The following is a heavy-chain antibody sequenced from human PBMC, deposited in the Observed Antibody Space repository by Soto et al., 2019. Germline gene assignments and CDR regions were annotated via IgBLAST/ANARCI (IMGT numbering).Heavy chain of an antibody. D-gene: IGHD5-12*01. J-gene: IGHJ3*02. V-gene: IGHV5-51*01. CDR3: ARRGYSGYDFRVYAFDI. CDR2: IYPGDPDT. CDR1: GYSFTSYW. Sequence: GETLKISCKGSGYSFTSYWIGWVRQMPGKVLEWMGIIYPGDPDTRYSPSFQGQVTISADKSISTAYLQWSSLKASDTAMYYCARRGYSGYDFRVYAFDIWGQGXMVTV.